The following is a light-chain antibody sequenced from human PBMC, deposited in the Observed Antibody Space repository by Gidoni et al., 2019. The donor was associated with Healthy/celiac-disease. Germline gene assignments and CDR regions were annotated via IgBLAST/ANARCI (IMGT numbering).Light chain of an antibody. J-gene: IGKJ2*01. CDR3: QQYNNWPPGYT. CDR1: QSVSSN. Sequence: EMVMKQSPATLSVSPGESATLSCRASQSVSSNLAWYQQKPGQAPRLLIYGASTRATGIPARFRGSGSGTEFTLTISSLQSEDFAVYYCQQYNNWPPGYTFGQXTKLEIK. V-gene: IGKV3-15*01. CDR2: GAS.